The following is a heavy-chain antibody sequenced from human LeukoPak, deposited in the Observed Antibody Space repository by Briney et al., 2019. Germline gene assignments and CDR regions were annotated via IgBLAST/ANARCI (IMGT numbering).Heavy chain of an antibody. CDR3: ARGRYISGRSYYFDY. CDR2: INPSGGST. V-gene: IGHV1-46*01. CDR1: QYTFTSYY. D-gene: IGHD6-19*01. Sequence: GASGNVSYTASQYTFTSYYMHWVRQAPRQGLEWMGIINPSGGSTSYAQNFQGRVTMTEDTSTSTVYMELSSLRSEDTAVYYCARGRYISGRSYYFDYWGQGTLVTVSS. J-gene: IGHJ4*02.